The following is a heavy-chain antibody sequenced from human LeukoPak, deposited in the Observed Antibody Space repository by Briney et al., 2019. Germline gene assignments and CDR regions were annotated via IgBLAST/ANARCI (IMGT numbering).Heavy chain of an antibody. CDR2: FDPEDGET. CDR1: GYTLPELS. V-gene: IGHV1-24*01. Sequence: GASVKVSCKVSGYTLPELSMHWVRQAPGKGLEWMGGFDPEDGETIYAQKFQGRVTMTEDTSTDTAYMELSSLRSEDTAVYFCATVGTFWSGYNSPYNWFDPWGQGTLVTVSS. D-gene: IGHD3-3*01. J-gene: IGHJ5*02. CDR3: ATVGTFWSGYNSPYNWFDP.